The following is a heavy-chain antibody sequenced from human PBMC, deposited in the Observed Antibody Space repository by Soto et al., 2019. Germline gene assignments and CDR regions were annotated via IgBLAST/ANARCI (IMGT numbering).Heavy chain of an antibody. D-gene: IGHD3-22*01. CDR1: GFTFSSYA. CDR2: MSGGGDYT. J-gene: IGHJ4*02. CDR3: AKWHTFYYDRNVFAGFDC. V-gene: IGHV3-23*01. Sequence: HLLESGGGLVQPGGSLRLSCAASGFTFSSYAMTWVRQAPGKGLEWVSAMSGGGDYTVYADSVEGRFTISRDNSKNTLYVQVNSLRAEDTGTYYCAKWHTFYYDRNVFAGFDCWGRGTLVTVSS.